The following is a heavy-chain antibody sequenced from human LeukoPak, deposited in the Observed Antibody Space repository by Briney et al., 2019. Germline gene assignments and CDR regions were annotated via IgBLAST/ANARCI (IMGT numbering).Heavy chain of an antibody. CDR3: ARDSRGYSYGPNTDY. V-gene: IGHV3-7*01. D-gene: IGHD5-18*01. J-gene: IGHJ4*02. Sequence: GGSLRLSCAASGFTLSDYWMTWVRQAPGKGLEWVANIKHDGSEKYYVDSVKGRFTISRDISRNSLYLQMDSLRVEDTAMYYCARDSRGYSYGPNTDYWGQGTLVAVSS. CDR1: GFTLSDYW. CDR2: IKHDGSEK.